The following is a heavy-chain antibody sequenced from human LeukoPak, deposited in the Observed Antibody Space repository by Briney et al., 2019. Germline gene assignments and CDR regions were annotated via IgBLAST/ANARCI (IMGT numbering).Heavy chain of an antibody. CDR3: ARGDSSTSWPESHFDY. J-gene: IGHJ4*02. D-gene: IGHD2-2*01. CDR2: INPNSGGT. CDR1: GYTFTGYC. V-gene: IGHV1-2*02. Sequence: ASVKVSCKASGYTFTGYCMHWVRQAPGQGLEWMGWINPNSGGTNYAQKFQGRVTMTRDTSISTAYMELSRLRSDDTAVYYCARGDSSTSWPESHFDYWGQGTLVTVSS.